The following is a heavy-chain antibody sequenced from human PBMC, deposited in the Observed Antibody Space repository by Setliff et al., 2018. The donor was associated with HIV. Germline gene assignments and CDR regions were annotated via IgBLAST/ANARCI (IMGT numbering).Heavy chain of an antibody. D-gene: IGHD3-22*01. CDR3: ARIPNHSSVFDY. V-gene: IGHV1-69*13. J-gene: IGHJ4*02. Sequence: SVKVSCKASGGTFRSHEISWVRQAPGQGLEWMGGIVPILNTGNYAPKFQGRVTITADGSTTTAYMELSSLRSEDTAVYYCARIPNHSSVFDYWGQGTPVTVSS. CDR1: GGTFRSHE. CDR2: IVPILNTG.